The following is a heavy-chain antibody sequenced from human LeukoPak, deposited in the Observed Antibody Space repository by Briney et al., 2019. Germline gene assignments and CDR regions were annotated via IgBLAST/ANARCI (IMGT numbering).Heavy chain of an antibody. D-gene: IGHD3-9*01. V-gene: IGHV3-48*03. CDR3: ARMNGWEYYYYMDV. J-gene: IGHJ6*03. CDR2: ISSSGSTI. CDR1: GFTFGSYE. Sequence: GGSLRLSCAASGFTFGSYEMNWVRQAPGKGLEWVSYISSSGSTIYYADSVKGRFTISRDNAKNSLYLQMNSLRAEDTAVYYCARMNGWEYYYYMDVWGKGTTVTISS.